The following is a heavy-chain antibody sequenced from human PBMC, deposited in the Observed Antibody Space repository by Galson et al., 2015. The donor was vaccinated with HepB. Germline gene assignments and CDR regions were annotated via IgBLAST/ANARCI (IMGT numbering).Heavy chain of an antibody. D-gene: IGHD2-2*01. Sequence: SLRLSCAASGFTFDNYAMHWVRQAPGKGLEWVSGISWNSGSIGYADSVKGRFTISRDNAKNSLYLQMNSLRAEDTALYYCAKDMCSSTSCSEDYYYYYMDVWGKGTTVTVSS. J-gene: IGHJ6*03. CDR1: GFTFDNYA. V-gene: IGHV3-9*01. CDR3: AKDMCSSTSCSEDYYYYYMDV. CDR2: ISWNSGSI.